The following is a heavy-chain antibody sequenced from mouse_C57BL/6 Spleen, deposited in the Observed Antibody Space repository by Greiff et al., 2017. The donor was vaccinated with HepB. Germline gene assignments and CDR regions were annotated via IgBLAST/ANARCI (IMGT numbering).Heavy chain of an antibody. V-gene: IGHV5-4*01. CDR3: SRGELRRGFAY. CDR1: GFTFSSYA. J-gene: IGHJ3*01. Sequence: EVQRVESGGGLVKPGGSLKLSCAASGFTFSSYAMSWVRQTPEKRLEWVATISDGGSYTYYPDNVKGRFTISRDNAKNNLYLQMSHLKSEDTAMYYCSRGELRRGFAYWGQGTLFTVSA. CDR2: ISDGGSYT.